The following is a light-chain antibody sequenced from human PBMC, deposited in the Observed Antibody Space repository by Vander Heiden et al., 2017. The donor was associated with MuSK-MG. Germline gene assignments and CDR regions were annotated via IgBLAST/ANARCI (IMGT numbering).Light chain of an antibody. J-gene: IGKJ5*01. CDR3: HQDKNWPPIT. Sequence: EIVMTQSPATLSVSPGERATLSCRASQSVSSNLAWYQQKPGQAPRVLIYDSSTRETGIAARFSGSGVGTEVTLTNSSRQSEDFAVYYCHQDKNWPPITFGQGTLMEIK. CDR2: DSS. CDR1: QSVSSN. V-gene: IGKV3-15*01.